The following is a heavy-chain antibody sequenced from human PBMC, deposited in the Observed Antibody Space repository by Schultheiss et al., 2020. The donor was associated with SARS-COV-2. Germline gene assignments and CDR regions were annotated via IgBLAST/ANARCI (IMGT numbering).Heavy chain of an antibody. V-gene: IGHV4-4*02. Sequence: SETLSLTCAVSGGSISSSNWWSWVRQPPGKGLEWIGEINHSGSTNYNPSLKSRVTISVDTSKNQFSLKLSSVTAADTAVYYCARENGRIRFDPWGQGTLVTVSS. J-gene: IGHJ5*02. CDR2: INHSGST. CDR3: ARENGRIRFDP. D-gene: IGHD1-1*01. CDR1: GGSISSSNW.